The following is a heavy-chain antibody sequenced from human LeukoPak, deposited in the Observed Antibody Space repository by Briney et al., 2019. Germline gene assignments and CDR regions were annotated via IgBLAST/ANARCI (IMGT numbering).Heavy chain of an antibody. Sequence: SETLSLTCTVSGGSISSSSYYWGWIRQPPGKGLEWIGSIYYSGSTYYNPSLKSRVTISVDTSKNQFSLKLSSVTAADTAVYYCARQTGRRSYSNYVGWFDPWGQGTLVTVSS. CDR1: GGSISSSSYY. V-gene: IGHV4-39*07. CDR2: IYYSGST. CDR3: ARQTGRRSYSNYVGWFDP. D-gene: IGHD4-11*01. J-gene: IGHJ5*02.